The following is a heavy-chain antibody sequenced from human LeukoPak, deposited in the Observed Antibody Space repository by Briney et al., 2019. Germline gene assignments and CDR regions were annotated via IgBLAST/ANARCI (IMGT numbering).Heavy chain of an antibody. Sequence: SETLSLTCTVSGGSISSGSYYWSWIRQPAGKGLEWIGRIYTSGSTNYNPSLKSRVTISVDTSKNQFSLKLSSVTAADTAVYYCARESSGWHDFWGPGTLVTVSS. V-gene: IGHV4-61*02. CDR2: IYTSGST. D-gene: IGHD6-19*01. CDR3: ARESSGWHDF. J-gene: IGHJ1*01. CDR1: GGSISSGSYY.